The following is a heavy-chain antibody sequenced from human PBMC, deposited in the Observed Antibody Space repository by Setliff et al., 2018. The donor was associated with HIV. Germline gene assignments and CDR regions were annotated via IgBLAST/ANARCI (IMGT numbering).Heavy chain of an antibody. V-gene: IGHV1-18*01. CDR1: GYTFTTYG. Sequence: ASVKVSCKASGYTFTTYGINWVRQAPGQGLEWMGWSSAYNGNTNYAQKLQGRVTMTTDTSTSTAYMELMGLRSDDTAVYSCARDRAGDAFDIWGQGTRVT. CDR3: ARDRAGDAFDI. D-gene: IGHD3-10*01. CDR2: SSAYNGNT. J-gene: IGHJ3*02.